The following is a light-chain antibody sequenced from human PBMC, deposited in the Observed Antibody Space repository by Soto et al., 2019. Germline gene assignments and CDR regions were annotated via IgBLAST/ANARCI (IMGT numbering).Light chain of an antibody. CDR1: QSVRTY. CDR3: QQRNSWPPIT. Sequence: EIVRTQSPVTLSLSPGERATLSCRASQSVRTYLAWYQVKPGQAPRLLIYDASSRASGVPARFSGSGSGTDFTLTISSLEPEDFALYYCQQRNSWPPITFGQGTRLE. J-gene: IGKJ5*01. CDR2: DAS. V-gene: IGKV3-11*01.